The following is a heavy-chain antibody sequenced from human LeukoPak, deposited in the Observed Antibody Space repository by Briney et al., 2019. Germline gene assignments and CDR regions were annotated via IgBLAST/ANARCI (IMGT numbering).Heavy chain of an antibody. Sequence: PGGSLRLSCAASEFTFSSYGMNWVRQAPGKGLEWVSSISSYSSYIYYADSVKGRFTISRDNAKNSLYLQMNSLRAEDTAVYYCARDRSNGDYAFDYWGQGALVTVSS. D-gene: IGHD4-17*01. J-gene: IGHJ4*02. CDR2: ISSYSSYI. V-gene: IGHV3-21*01. CDR1: EFTFSSYG. CDR3: ARDRSNGDYAFDY.